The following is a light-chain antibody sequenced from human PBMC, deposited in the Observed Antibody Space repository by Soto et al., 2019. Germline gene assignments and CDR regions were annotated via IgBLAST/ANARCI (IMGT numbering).Light chain of an antibody. Sequence: EIVLTLSPATLSLSPGEIATLSCRASQSVSSYLAWYQQKPGQAPRLLIYDASNRATGIPARFSGSGSGTDFTLTISSLEPEDFAVYYCQQRSNWPWTFGQGT. V-gene: IGKV3-11*01. CDR2: DAS. CDR1: QSVSSY. CDR3: QQRSNWPWT. J-gene: IGKJ1*01.